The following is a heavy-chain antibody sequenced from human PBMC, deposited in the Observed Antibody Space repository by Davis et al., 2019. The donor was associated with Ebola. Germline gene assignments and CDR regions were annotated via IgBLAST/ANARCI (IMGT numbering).Heavy chain of an antibody. J-gene: IGHJ6*02. Sequence: MPSETLSLTCTVSGGSVSSGSYYWSWIRQPPEKGLEWVGYIYYSGSTYYNPSLKSRVTISVDTSKNQFSLKLSSVTAADTAVYYCARERYGTTWDYYYYGMDVWGQGTTVTVSS. D-gene: IGHD1-7*01. CDR1: GGSVSSGSYY. CDR2: IYYSGST. V-gene: IGHV4-61*01. CDR3: ARERYGTTWDYYYYGMDV.